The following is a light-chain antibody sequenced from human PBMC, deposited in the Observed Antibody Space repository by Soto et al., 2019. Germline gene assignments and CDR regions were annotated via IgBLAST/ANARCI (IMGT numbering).Light chain of an antibody. J-gene: IGKJ1*01. Sequence: EIVLTQSPATMSLSPGERPTVSCRASQSVKTFLVWYQQRPGQAPRLLIYGASTRATGIPARFSGSGSGTEFTLTISSLQSEDFAVYYCQQYNKWPTFGQGTKVDIK. CDR3: QQYNKWPT. CDR1: QSVKTF. V-gene: IGKV3-15*01. CDR2: GAS.